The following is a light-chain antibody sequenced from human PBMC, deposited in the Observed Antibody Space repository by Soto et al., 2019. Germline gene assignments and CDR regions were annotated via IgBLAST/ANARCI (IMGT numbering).Light chain of an antibody. V-gene: IGLV2-8*01. Sequence: QSALTQPPSASGSLGQSVTISCTGTSSDVGGYKYVSWYQQHPGKAPKVIIYEVSQRPSGVPDRFSGSKSANTASLTVSGLQAEDEADYYCSSYAGSHNYVFGGGTKLTVL. CDR2: EVS. CDR1: SSDVGGYKY. CDR3: SSYAGSHNYV. J-gene: IGLJ2*01.